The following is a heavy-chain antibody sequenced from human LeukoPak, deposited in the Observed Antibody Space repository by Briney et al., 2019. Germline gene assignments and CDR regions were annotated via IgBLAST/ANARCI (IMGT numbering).Heavy chain of an antibody. Sequence: PSETLSLTCTVSGGSISSYYWSWIRQPPGKGPEWIGYIYYSGSTNYNPSLKSRVTISVDTSKNQFSLKLSSVTAADTAVYYCARGYSSSWSPLDYWGQGTLVTVSS. CDR2: IYYSGST. V-gene: IGHV4-59*01. CDR1: GGSISSYY. D-gene: IGHD6-13*01. CDR3: ARGYSSSWSPLDY. J-gene: IGHJ4*02.